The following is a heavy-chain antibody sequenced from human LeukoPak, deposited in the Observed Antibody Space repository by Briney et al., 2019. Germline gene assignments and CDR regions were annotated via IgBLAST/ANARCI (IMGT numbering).Heavy chain of an antibody. Sequence: SETLSLTCTVSGGSISSGSYYWSWIRQPAGKGLEWIGRIYTSGSTNYNPSLKSRVTISVDTSKNQFSLKLSSVTAADTAVYYCTLVPPNPWGQGTLVTVSS. V-gene: IGHV4-61*02. CDR2: IYTSGST. D-gene: IGHD2-2*01. CDR1: GGSISSGSYY. J-gene: IGHJ5*02. CDR3: TLVPPNP.